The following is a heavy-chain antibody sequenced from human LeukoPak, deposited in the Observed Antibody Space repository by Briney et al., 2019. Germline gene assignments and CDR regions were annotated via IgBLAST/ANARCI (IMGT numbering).Heavy chain of an antibody. D-gene: IGHD3-16*02. CDR3: AKATGWLSGAFDI. J-gene: IGHJ3*02. Sequence: GGSLRLSCAASGFTFSSYAMSWVRQAPGKGLEWVSAISGSGGSTYYADSVKGRFTISRDNSKNTLYLQMNSLRAEDTAVCYCAKATGWLSGAFDIWGQGTMVTVSS. CDR2: ISGSGGST. V-gene: IGHV3-23*01. CDR1: GFTFSSYA.